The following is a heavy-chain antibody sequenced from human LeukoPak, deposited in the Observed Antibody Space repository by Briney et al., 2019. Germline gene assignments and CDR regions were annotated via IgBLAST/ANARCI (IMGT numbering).Heavy chain of an antibody. Sequence: GGSLRLSCAASGFTFSSYGMHWVRQAPGKGLEWVAFIRYDGSNKYYADSVKGRFTISRDNSKNTLYLQMNSLRAEDTAAYYCAKAPEALRYFDWLWDYWGQGTLVTVSS. CDR1: GFTFSSYG. D-gene: IGHD3-9*01. CDR2: IRYDGSNK. V-gene: IGHV3-30*02. CDR3: AKAPEALRYFDWLWDY. J-gene: IGHJ4*02.